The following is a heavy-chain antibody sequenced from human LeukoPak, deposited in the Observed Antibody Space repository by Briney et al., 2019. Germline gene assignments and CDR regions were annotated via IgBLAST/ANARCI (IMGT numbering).Heavy chain of an antibody. Sequence: SETLSLTCAVYGGSFSGYYWSWIRQPPGKGLEWIGEINHSGRTNYNPSLKSRVTISVDTSKNQFSLKLSSVTAADTAVYYCARGYGSGSGEHTNARTPHFDYWGQGTLVTVSS. CDR1: GGSFSGYY. V-gene: IGHV4-34*01. D-gene: IGHD3-10*01. CDR3: ARGYGSGSGEHTNARTPHFDY. CDR2: INHSGRT. J-gene: IGHJ4*02.